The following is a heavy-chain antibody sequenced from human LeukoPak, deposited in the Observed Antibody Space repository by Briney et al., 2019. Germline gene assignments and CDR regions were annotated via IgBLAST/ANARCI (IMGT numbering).Heavy chain of an antibody. CDR2: ITPNADRT. CDR1: GFTFGSYG. Sequence: GGSLRLSWAASGFTFGSYGMSWVRQAPGKGMEWVSFITPNADRTSYADSVEGRFTISRDNPRNALYMQMNRLREEDTALYYCAIMHGYYDGSGYWDQWGQGTLVTVSS. CDR3: AIMHGYYDGSGYWDQ. D-gene: IGHD3-22*01. V-gene: IGHV3-23*01. J-gene: IGHJ1*01.